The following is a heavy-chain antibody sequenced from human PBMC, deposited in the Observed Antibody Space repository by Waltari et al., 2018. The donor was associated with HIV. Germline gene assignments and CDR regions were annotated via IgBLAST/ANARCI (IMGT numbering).Heavy chain of an antibody. J-gene: IGHJ5*02. CDR2: IKQDGSEK. Sequence: GESGGGLVQPGGSLRLSCAASGFTFSSYWMSWVRQAPGKGLEWAANIKQDGSEKYYVDSVKGRFTISRDNAKNSLYLQMNSLRAEDTAVYYCAINHYAQQQGSWFDPWGQGTLVTVSS. CDR1: GFTFSSYW. V-gene: IGHV3-7*01. CDR3: AINHYAQQQGSWFDP. D-gene: IGHD6-13*01.